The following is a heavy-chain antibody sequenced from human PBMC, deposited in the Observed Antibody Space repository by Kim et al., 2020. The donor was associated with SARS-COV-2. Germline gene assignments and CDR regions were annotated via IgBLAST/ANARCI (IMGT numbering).Heavy chain of an antibody. D-gene: IGHD6-19*01. CDR2: ISGSGGST. CDR1: GFTFSSYA. V-gene: IGHV3-23*01. Sequence: GGSLRLSCAASGFTFSSYAMSWVRQAPGKGLEWVSAISGSGGSTYYADSVKGRFTISRDNSKNTLYLQMNSLRAEDTAVYYCAKTADSSGWYRYYYGMDVWGQGTTVTVSS. CDR3: AKTADSSGWYRYYYGMDV. J-gene: IGHJ6*02.